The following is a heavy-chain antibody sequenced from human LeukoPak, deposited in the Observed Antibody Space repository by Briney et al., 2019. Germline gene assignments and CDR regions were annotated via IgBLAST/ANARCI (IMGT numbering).Heavy chain of an antibody. D-gene: IGHD3-22*01. CDR2: VIPNSGGT. CDR3: ARDYYDSSGYYYVFAY. CDR1: GYTFSDYY. V-gene: IGHV1-2*02. J-gene: IGHJ4*02. Sequence: ASVKVSCKASGYTFSDYYIHWVRQAPGQGLEWMGWVIPNSGGTHYAQQFQGRVTMTRDTSISTAYMELSRLRSDDTAVYYCARDYYDSSGYYYVFAYWGQGTLVTVSS.